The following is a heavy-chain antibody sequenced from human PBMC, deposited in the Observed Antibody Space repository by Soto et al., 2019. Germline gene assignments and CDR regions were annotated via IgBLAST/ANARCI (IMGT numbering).Heavy chain of an antibody. Sequence: TLSLTCAVSGASMTTGGFSWTWVRQPPGGGLEWIGHVYHRASTQYNPSLKGRVSISVDTSRSLFSLRLTSLTAADTAVYFCTRGSEATLSLLYFDTWGQGNPVTVSS. CDR1: GASMTTGGFS. J-gene: IGHJ4*02. V-gene: IGHV4-30-2*01. D-gene: IGHD2-15*01. CDR3: TRGSEATLSLLYFDT. CDR2: VYHRAST.